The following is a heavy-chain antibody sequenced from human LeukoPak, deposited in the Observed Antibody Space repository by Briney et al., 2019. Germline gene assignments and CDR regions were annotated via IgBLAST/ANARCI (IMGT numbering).Heavy chain of an antibody. Sequence: ASVKVSCKASGYTFTSYYMHWVRQAPGQGLEWMGWINPNSGGTNYAQKFQGRVTMTRDTSISTAYMELSRLRSDDTAVYYCARDRDSSGYYYFDYWGQGTLVTVSS. CDR2: INPNSGGT. J-gene: IGHJ4*02. CDR3: ARDRDSSGYYYFDY. V-gene: IGHV1-2*02. CDR1: GYTFTSYY. D-gene: IGHD3-22*01.